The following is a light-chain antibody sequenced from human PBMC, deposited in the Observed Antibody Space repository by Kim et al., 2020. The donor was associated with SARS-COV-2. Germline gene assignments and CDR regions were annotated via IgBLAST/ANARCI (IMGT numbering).Light chain of an antibody. V-gene: IGKV4-1*01. CDR3: QQYYSVPLT. CDR2: WAS. Sequence: RATINCKSSQSDSHSPNNENYLNWYQQKPGQPPKLLIYWASARESGVPDRFSGSGSGTEFTLTITNLQAEDVAVYYCQQYYSVPLTFGGGTKLEI. CDR1: QSDSHSPNNENY. J-gene: IGKJ4*01.